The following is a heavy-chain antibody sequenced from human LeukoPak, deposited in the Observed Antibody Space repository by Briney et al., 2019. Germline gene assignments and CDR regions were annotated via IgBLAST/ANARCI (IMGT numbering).Heavy chain of an antibody. D-gene: IGHD6-13*01. CDR2: MNPNSGNT. V-gene: IGHV1-8*01. J-gene: IGHJ4*02. Sequence: ASVKVSCKASGYTFTSYDINWVRQATGQGLEWMGWMNPNSGNTGYAQKFQGRVTMTRNTSISTAYMELSRLRSDDTAVYYCARRGSSWYDGATPYFDYWGQGTLVTVSS. CDR1: GYTFTSYD. CDR3: ARRGSSWYDGATPYFDY.